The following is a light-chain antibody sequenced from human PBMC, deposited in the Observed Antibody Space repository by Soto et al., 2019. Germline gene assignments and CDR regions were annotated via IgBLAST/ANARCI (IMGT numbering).Light chain of an antibody. V-gene: IGLV2-8*01. CDR3: SSYAGSNRV. Sequence: QSVLTQPPSASGSAGRSVTISCTGTSGDVGGYNYVSWYQQHPGKAPKLMIYEVSKRPSGVPDRFSGSKSGNTASLTVSGLQAEDEADYYCSSYAGSNRVFGTGTKVTVL. CDR2: EVS. J-gene: IGLJ1*01. CDR1: SGDVGGYNY.